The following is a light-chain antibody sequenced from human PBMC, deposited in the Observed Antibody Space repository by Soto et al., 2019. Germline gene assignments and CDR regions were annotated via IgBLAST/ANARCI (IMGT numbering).Light chain of an antibody. Sequence: QSALTQPASVSGSPGQSITISCTGTSSDVGGYNYVSWYQQHPGKAPKLMIYDVSNRPSGVSNRFSGSKSANTAFLTISGLQAEDEADYYCSSHTSSSTSYVFGTGTKVTVL. CDR3: SSHTSSSTSYV. V-gene: IGLV2-14*01. CDR2: DVS. CDR1: SSDVGGYNY. J-gene: IGLJ1*01.